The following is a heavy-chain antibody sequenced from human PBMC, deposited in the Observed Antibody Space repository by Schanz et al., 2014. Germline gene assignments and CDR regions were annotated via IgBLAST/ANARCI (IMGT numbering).Heavy chain of an antibody. CDR2: ISAGADRI. Sequence: EVQLVESGGGLVQPGGSLRLSCAASGFTFSSYAMSWVRQAPGKGLEWVSAISAGADRIYYANSVKGRFTVTRDNSKNTLYLQMNSLTAEDTAVYFCAKDTRMTPAGTGVFFDYWGQGTLVTVSS. CDR3: AKDTRMTPAGTGVFFDY. J-gene: IGHJ4*02. V-gene: IGHV3-23*04. D-gene: IGHD6-13*01. CDR1: GFTFSSYA.